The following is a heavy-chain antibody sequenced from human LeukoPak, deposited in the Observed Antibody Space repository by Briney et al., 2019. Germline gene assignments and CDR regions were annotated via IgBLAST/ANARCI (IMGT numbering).Heavy chain of an antibody. J-gene: IGHJ4*02. CDR2: ISGSGGST. CDR1: GFTFSSYA. CDR3: AKDNRIPLLPFDY. D-gene: IGHD2-21*02. V-gene: IGHV3-23*01. Sequence: GGSLRLSCAASGFTFSSYAMSWVRQAPGKGLEWVSAISGSGGSTYYADSVKGRFTISRDNSKNTLYLQMNSLRAEGTAVYYCAKDNRIPLLPFDYWGQGTLVTVSS.